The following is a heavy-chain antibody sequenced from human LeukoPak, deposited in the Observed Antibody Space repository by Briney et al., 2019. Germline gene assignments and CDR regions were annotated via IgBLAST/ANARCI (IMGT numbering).Heavy chain of an antibody. Sequence: PGGSLRLTFAASGFTFISYALSWVRQAPGKGLEWVSAISGSGGSTYYADSVKGRFTISRDNSKNTLYLQMNSLRAEDTAVYYCAKDTWGADYWGQGPLVTVSS. V-gene: IGHV3-23*01. CDR1: GFTFISYA. CDR2: ISGSGGST. CDR3: AKDTWGADY. J-gene: IGHJ4*02. D-gene: IGHD1-26*01.